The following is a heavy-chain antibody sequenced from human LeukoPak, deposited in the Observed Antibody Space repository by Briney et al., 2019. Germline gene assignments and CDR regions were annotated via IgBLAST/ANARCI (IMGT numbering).Heavy chain of an antibody. CDR2: IYSGGTT. V-gene: IGHV3-53*01. Sequence: GGSLRLSCAASGFTFDDYGMSWVRQAPGKGLEWVSIIYSGGTTYYADSVRGRFTISRDNSKNTLYLQMNSLRAEDTAVYYCARDWYFDLWGRGTLVTVSS. J-gene: IGHJ2*01. CDR3: ARDWYFDL. CDR1: GFTFDDYG.